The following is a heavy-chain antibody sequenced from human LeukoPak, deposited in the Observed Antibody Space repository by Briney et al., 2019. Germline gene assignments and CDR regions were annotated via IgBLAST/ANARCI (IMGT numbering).Heavy chain of an antibody. CDR1: AGSSSSYY. CDR2: IYYSGST. J-gene: IGHJ4*02. D-gene: IGHD3/OR15-3a*01. Sequence: SEILCCTCTGSAGSSSSYYWSWIREPPGKGLEWIGYIYYSGSTNYNPSLKSRVTISVDTSKNQFSLKLTSVTAADTAVYYCARQTGSGLFILPGGQGTLVTVSS. CDR3: ARQTGSGLFILP. V-gene: IGHV4-59*08.